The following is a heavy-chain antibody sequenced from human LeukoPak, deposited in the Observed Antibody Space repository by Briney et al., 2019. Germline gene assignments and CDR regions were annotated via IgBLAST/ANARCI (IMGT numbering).Heavy chain of an antibody. CDR2: TSGDGGSR. J-gene: IGHJ4*02. CDR1: GFMFDDYA. CDR3: AKDLGRYRNNFFDY. Sequence: GGSLRLSCAASGFMFDDYAMHWVRQAPGKGLEWVSLTSGDGGSRYYADSVKGRFTISRDDSKNTLYLQMNSLRADDTAVYYCAKDLGRYRNNFFDYWGQGNLVTVSS. D-gene: IGHD1-26*01. V-gene: IGHV3-43*02.